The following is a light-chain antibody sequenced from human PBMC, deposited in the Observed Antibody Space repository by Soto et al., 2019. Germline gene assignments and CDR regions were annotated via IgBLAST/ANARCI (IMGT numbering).Light chain of an antibody. CDR2: EVS. Sequence: ALTQPPSASRSPGQSVTISCTGTSSDVGKYDYVSWFQHHPGKAPKLIIYEVSKRPSGVPDRFSGSKSGSTASLTVSGLQTEDEADYYCNSYTTSTTLIVFGTGTKVTVL. J-gene: IGLJ1*01. V-gene: IGLV2-8*02. CDR3: NSYTTSTTLIV. CDR1: SSDVGKYDY.